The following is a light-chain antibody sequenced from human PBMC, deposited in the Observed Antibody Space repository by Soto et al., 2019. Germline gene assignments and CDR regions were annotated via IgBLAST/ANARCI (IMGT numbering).Light chain of an antibody. CDR1: QSVSSD. Sequence: EIVMTQSPATLSVSPGERATLSCRASQSVSSDLAWYQQKPGQAPRLLIYGASTRATGIPARFSGSGSGTEFTLTFSRLQSEDFAVYYCQQYNDSPTFGQGTKVEVK. J-gene: IGKJ1*01. CDR3: QQYNDSPT. V-gene: IGKV3D-15*01. CDR2: GAS.